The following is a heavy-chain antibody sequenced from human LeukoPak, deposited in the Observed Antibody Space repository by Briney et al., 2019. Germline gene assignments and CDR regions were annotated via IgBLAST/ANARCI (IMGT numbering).Heavy chain of an antibody. D-gene: IGHD2-2*01. CDR3: AREPGPAAPPADY. J-gene: IGHJ4*02. V-gene: IGHV3-7*01. Sequence: DSVKGRFTISRDNAKNSVYLQMNSLRAEDTAVYYCAREPGPAAPPADYWGQGTLVTVSS.